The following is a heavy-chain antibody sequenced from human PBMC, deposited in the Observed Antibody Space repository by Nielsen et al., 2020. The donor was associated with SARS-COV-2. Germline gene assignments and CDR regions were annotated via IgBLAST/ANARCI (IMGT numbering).Heavy chain of an antibody. D-gene: IGHD3-22*01. CDR1: GFTFSSYG. CDR2: IWYDGSNK. Sequence: GESLKISCAASGFTFSSYGMHWVRQAPGKGLEWVAVIWYDGSNKYYADSVKGRFTISRDNSKNTLYLQMNSLRAEDTAVYYCARDYYDSSGTREMDYWGQGTLVTVSS. V-gene: IGHV3-33*08. CDR3: ARDYYDSSGTREMDY. J-gene: IGHJ4*02.